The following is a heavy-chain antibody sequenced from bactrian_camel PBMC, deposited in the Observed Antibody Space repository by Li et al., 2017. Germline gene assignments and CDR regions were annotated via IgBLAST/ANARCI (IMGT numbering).Heavy chain of an antibody. CDR1: DSTSRRVC. D-gene: IGHD3*01. CDR3: VRSEAEDGLAQRPD. V-gene: IGHV3S26*01. CDR2: VDTDGTP. Sequence: HVQLVESGGGSAEAGGSLRLSCAGLDSTSRRVCMAWFRQAPGKEREGIASVDTDGTPSYADSVKGRFTISKDNAKNLYLQMNSLKPEDMAVYYCVRSEAEDGLAQRPDWGQGTQVTVS. J-gene: IGHJ4*01.